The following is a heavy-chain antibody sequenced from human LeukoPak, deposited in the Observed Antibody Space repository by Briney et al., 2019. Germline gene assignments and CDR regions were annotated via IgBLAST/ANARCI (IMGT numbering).Heavy chain of an antibody. CDR2: TYYRSKWYN. V-gene: IGHV6-1*01. J-gene: IGHJ3*02. Sequence: SQTLSLTCAISVDSVSSNSAAWNWIRQSPSRGLEWLGRTYYRSKWYNEYAVSVKSRINVNPDTSKDQFPLQLNSVTPEDTAVYNCARSLQRAFDIWGQGTMVTVSS. D-gene: IGHD6-25*01. CDR1: VDSVSSNSAA. CDR3: ARSLQRAFDI.